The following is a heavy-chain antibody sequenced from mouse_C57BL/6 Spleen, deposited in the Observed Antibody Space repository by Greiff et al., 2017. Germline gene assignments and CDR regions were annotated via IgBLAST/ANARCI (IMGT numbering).Heavy chain of an antibody. CDR2: IDPEDGDT. Sequence: VQLQQSGAELVRPGASVKLSCTASGFNIKDYYMHWVKQRPEQGLEWIGRIDPEDGDTEYAPKFQGKATMTADTSSNTAYLQLSSLTSEDTAVYYCTREGGDDYDAEYYFDYWGQGTTLTVSS. CDR3: TREGGDDYDAEYYFDY. V-gene: IGHV14-1*01. D-gene: IGHD2-4*01. CDR1: GFNIKDYY. J-gene: IGHJ2*01.